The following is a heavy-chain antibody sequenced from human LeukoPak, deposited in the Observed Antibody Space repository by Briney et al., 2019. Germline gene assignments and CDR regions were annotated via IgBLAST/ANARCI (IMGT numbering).Heavy chain of an antibody. CDR1: GFTFSSYA. D-gene: IGHD3-22*01. J-gene: IGHJ5*02. CDR2: ISGSSSYI. V-gene: IGHV3-21*01. Sequence: GGSLRLSCAASGFTFSSYAMSWVRQAPGKGLEWVSAISGSSSYIYYADSVKGRFTISRDNAKNSLYLQMNSLRAEDTAVYYCARDYYDSSGYCPFDPWGQGTLVTVSS. CDR3: ARDYYDSSGYCPFDP.